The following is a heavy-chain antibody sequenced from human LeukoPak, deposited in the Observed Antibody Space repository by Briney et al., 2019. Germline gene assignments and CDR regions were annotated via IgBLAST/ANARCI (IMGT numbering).Heavy chain of an antibody. D-gene: IGHD2-15*01. CDR1: GDSISNYY. J-gene: IGHJ4*02. V-gene: IGHV4-59*01. CDR3: ARGYCSGGSCHTFNY. CDR2: IYFSGTT. Sequence: SETLSLTCTVSGDSISNYYWSWIRQPPGKGLEWIGFIYFSGTTNYNPSLKSRVTISVDTSKNQFSLKLSSVTAADTAVYYCARGYCSGGSCHTFNYWGQGTLVTVSS.